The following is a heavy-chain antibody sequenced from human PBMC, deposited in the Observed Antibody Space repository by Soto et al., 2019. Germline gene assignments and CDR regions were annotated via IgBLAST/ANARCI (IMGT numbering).Heavy chain of an antibody. CDR2: ISAYNGNT. Sequence: ASVKVSCKASGNTFTNYAISWVRQAPGQGLEWMGWISAYNGNTKYGWKFQDRVTLTTDTPTSTAHMELRSLRSDDTAVYYCARTTATGFFDYWGQGSLVTVSS. V-gene: IGHV1-18*01. CDR3: ARTTATGFFDY. D-gene: IGHD1-1*01. J-gene: IGHJ4*02. CDR1: GNTFTNYA.